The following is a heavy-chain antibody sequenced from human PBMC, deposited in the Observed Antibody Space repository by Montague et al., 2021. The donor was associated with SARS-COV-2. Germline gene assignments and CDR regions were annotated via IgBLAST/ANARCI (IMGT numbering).Heavy chain of an antibody. J-gene: IGHJ6*02. CDR2: IYWDDDE. D-gene: IGHD3-16*02. CDR1: GFSLSTSGVG. Sequence: PALVKPTQPLTLTCTFSGFSLSTSGVGVNWIRQPPGKALEWLALIYWDDDERYSPSLKNRLTITKDTSKNQVVLTMTNMDPVDTATYYCAHSRSRYTSVSSSDHYYYGMDVWGQGTPVTVSS. V-gene: IGHV2-5*02. CDR3: AHSRSRYTSVSSSDHYYYGMDV.